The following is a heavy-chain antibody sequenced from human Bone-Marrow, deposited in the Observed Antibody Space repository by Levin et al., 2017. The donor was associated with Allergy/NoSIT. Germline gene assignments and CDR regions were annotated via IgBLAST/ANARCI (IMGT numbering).Heavy chain of an antibody. CDR2: IYPDDSDT. D-gene: IGHD2-2*01. Sequence: KVSCQGSGFDLSSYWIAWVRQMPGKGLEWMGIIYPDDSDTKYSPSFQGQVTISADKSINTAYLQWSSLQASDAAIYYCARPRLPHCSATTCYAFDIWGQGTVVTVSS. CDR3: ARPRLPHCSATTCYAFDI. V-gene: IGHV5-51*01. J-gene: IGHJ3*02. CDR1: GFDLSSYW.